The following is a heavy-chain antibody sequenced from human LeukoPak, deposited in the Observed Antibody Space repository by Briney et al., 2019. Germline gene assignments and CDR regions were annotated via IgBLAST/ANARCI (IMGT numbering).Heavy chain of an antibody. CDR1: GFTFRDYT. Sequence: PGGSLRLSCAVSGFTFRDYTMNWVRQAPGKGLEWVSAINKGGTFIKYADSVKGRFVVSRDNAKNSLYLQMNSLRVEDTAVYYCARANNSSWHNWGQGTLVTVSS. CDR3: ARANNSSWHN. V-gene: IGHV3-21*01. D-gene: IGHD2-15*01. J-gene: IGHJ4*02. CDR2: INKGGTFI.